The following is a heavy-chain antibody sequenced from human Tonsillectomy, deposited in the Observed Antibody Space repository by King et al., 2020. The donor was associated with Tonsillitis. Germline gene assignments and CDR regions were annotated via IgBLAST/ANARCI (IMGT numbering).Heavy chain of an antibody. V-gene: IGHV3-21*01. J-gene: IGHJ4*02. D-gene: IGHD6-13*01. CDR1: GFTFSSYS. CDR2: ISSGSSYI. Sequence: VQLVESGGGLVKPGGSLRLSCTASGFTFSSYSMNWVRQAPGKGLEWVSSISSGSSYIYYADSVKGRFTISRDNAKNSLYLQMNSLGAEDTAVYYCARGGAYSSSWFGYWGQGTLVTVSS. CDR3: ARGGAYSSSWFGY.